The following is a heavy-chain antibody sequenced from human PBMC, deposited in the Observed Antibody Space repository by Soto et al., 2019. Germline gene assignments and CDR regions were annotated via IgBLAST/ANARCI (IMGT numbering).Heavy chain of an antibody. Sequence: GGSLRLSCAASGFTLSGYAMDWVRQAPGKGLEYVSGISSNGVGTYYANSVQGRFTIPRDNSKNTLYLQMGSLRAEDMAVYYCARGFCSSTSCYAGYWGQGTLVTVSS. V-gene: IGHV3-64*01. D-gene: IGHD2-2*01. J-gene: IGHJ4*02. CDR3: ARGFCSSTSCYAGY. CDR2: ISSNGVGT. CDR1: GFTLSGYA.